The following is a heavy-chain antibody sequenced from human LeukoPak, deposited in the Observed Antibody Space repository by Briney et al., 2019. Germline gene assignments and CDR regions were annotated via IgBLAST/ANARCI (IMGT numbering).Heavy chain of an antibody. CDR2: IYNSGNT. CDR1: SGSISSYY. J-gene: IGHJ4*02. V-gene: IGHV4-59*01. CDR3: ARGGAGYCSSATCRPFYFDY. Sequence: SETLSLTCTVSSGSISSYYWSWIRQPPGKGPEWIGFIYNSGNTNYNPSLKSRVTISVDTSKNQFSLKLSSVTAGDTAVYYCARGGAGYCSSATCRPFYFDYLGQGTLVTVSS. D-gene: IGHD2-2*01.